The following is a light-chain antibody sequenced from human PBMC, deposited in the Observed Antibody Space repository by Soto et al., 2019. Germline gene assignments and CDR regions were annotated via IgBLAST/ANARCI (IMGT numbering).Light chain of an antibody. V-gene: IGLV2-23*02. CDR2: EVN. J-gene: IGLJ2*01. CDR3: CSYTRSTTVI. CDR1: SSDVGSYNL. Sequence: QSVLTQPASVSGSPGQSITISCTGTSSDVGSYNLVSWYQQHPGKAPKPMIFEVNKRPSGISNRFSGSKSGNTASLTISGLQADDEADYYCCSYTRSTTVIFGGGTKVTVL.